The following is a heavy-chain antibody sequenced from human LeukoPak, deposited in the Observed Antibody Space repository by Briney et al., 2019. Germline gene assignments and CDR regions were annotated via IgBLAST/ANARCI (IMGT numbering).Heavy chain of an antibody. CDR2: ISGSGGST. Sequence: GGSLRLSCAASGFTFSSYAMSWVRQAPGKGLEWVSAISGSGGSTYYADSVKGRFTISRDNSKNTLYLQMNGLRGEDTASCHCAKTAFQHGDYYYYMDVWGKGTTVTVSS. D-gene: IGHD2-2*01. V-gene: IGHV3-23*01. CDR1: GFTFSSYA. J-gene: IGHJ6*03. CDR3: AKTAFQHGDYYYYMDV.